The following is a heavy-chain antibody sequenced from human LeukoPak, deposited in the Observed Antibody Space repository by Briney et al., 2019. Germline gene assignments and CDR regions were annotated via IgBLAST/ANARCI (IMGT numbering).Heavy chain of an antibody. Sequence: GGSLRLSCAASGFTFSTYWMTWVRQAPGKGLEWVANIKQDGSEKYYVDSVKGRFTISRDNAKNSLYLQMNSLRAEDTAMYYCARDFRFLDDYWGQGTLVTVSS. CDR2: IKQDGSEK. CDR3: ARDFRFLDDY. CDR1: GFTFSTYW. D-gene: IGHD3-3*01. V-gene: IGHV3-7*01. J-gene: IGHJ4*02.